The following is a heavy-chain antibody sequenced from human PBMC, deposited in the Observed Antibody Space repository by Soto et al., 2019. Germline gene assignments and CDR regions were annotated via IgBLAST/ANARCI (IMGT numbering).Heavy chain of an antibody. J-gene: IGHJ6*02. D-gene: IGHD6-6*01. V-gene: IGHV3-23*01. CDR1: GFTFSSYA. CDR3: AKDVYSSSSLGNYYYGMDV. CDR2: ISGSGGST. Sequence: GGSLRLSCAASGFTFSSYAMSGVRQAPGKGLEWVSAISGSGGSTYYADSVKGRFTISRDNSKNTLYLQMNSLRAEDTAVYYCAKDVYSSSSLGNYYYGMDVWGQGTTVTVSS.